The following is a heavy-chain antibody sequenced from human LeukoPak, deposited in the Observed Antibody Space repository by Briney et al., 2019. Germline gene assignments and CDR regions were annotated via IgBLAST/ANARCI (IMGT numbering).Heavy chain of an antibody. V-gene: IGHV3-74*01. CDR3: ARAGASGDSDWFDP. CDR1: GFSFSVYW. CDR2: IKTDGSIT. J-gene: IGHJ5*02. Sequence: GGSLRLSCAASGFSFSVYWMHWVRQAPGKGPVWVSRIKTDGSITDYADSVKGRFTISRDNSKNTLYLQMNSLRAEDTTVYYCARAGASGDSDWFDPWGQGTLVTVSS. D-gene: IGHD3-10*01.